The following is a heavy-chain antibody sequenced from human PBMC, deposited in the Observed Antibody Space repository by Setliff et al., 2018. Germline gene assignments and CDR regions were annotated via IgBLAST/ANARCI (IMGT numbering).Heavy chain of an antibody. J-gene: IGHJ4*02. D-gene: IGHD4-17*01. Sequence: PSETLSLTCTVSGGSLSSGPHYWTWVRQPAGKGLEWIGHIDSSGTTNYSPSLRSRVTISSDTSKNQFSLQLTSVTATDTAVYYCARGKIFYVGDSHCFDIWGQGALVTVSS. CDR3: ARGKIFYVGDSHCFDI. V-gene: IGHV4-61*09. CDR2: IDSSGTT. CDR1: GGSLSSGPHY.